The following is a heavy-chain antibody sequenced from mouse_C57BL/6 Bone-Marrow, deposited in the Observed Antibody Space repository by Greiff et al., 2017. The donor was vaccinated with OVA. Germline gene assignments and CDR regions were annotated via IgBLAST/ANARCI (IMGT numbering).Heavy chain of an antibody. CDR2: IWGVGST. V-gene: IGHV2-6*01. CDR1: GFSLTSYG. D-gene: IGHD1-1*01. CDR3: ASEGSSYWYFDV. Sequence: VQRVESGPGLVAPSQSLSITCTVSGFSLTSYGVDWVRQSPGKGLEWLGVIWGVGSTNYNSDLKSRLSISKDNSKSQVILKMNRLQTDDTAMYYCASEGSSYWYFDVWGTGTTVTVSS. J-gene: IGHJ1*03.